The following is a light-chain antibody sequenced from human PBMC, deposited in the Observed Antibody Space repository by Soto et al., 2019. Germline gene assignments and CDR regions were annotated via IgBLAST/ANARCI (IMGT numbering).Light chain of an antibody. J-gene: IGKJ1*01. CDR2: KTS. Sequence: EIQMTQSPSTLYASVGDRVTITCRASQSISSVLAWFQQKPGKAPEILIYKTSTLEGGVPSRFSGSRSGTEFTLTISSLQPVDFATCYCLQYYDYRTFGQGTKVEIK. V-gene: IGKV1-5*03. CDR1: QSISSV. CDR3: LQYYDYRT.